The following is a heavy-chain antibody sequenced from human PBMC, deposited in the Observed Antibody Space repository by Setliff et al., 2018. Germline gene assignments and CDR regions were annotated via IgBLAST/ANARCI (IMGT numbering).Heavy chain of an antibody. J-gene: IGHJ4*02. D-gene: IGHD2-2*01. CDR1: GFVFITYA. CDR2: ISGYNGNT. V-gene: IGHV1-18*01. CDR3: ARGPLDFVVTPAAAKFDY. Sequence: ASVKVSCKTSGFVFITYAITWVRQAPGQGLEWMGWISGYNGNTNYAQKFQGRVTMTIDTLTSTAYMELRSLRSDDTAVYYCARGPLDFVVTPAAAKFDYWGQGTQVTVSS.